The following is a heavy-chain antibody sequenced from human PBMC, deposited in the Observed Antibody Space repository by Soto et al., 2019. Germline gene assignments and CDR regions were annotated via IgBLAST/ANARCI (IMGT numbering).Heavy chain of an antibody. V-gene: IGHV1-69*06. Sequence: SVKVSCKASGGTFSSYAISWVRQAPGQGLEWMGGIIPIFGTANYAQKFQGRVTITADKSTSTAYMELSSLRSEDTAVYYCASYYYDSSGYYYPYYYGMDVWGQGTTVTAP. CDR1: GGTFSSYA. J-gene: IGHJ6*02. D-gene: IGHD3-22*01. CDR3: ASYYYDSSGYYYPYYYGMDV. CDR2: IIPIFGTA.